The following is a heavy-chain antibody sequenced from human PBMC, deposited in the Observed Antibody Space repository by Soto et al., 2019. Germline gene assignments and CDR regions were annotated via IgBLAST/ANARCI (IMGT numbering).Heavy chain of an antibody. J-gene: IGHJ4*02. D-gene: IGHD6-13*01. CDR1: GFTFSSCA. CDR3: AKDELHIAAAGPDGY. Sequence: GGSLRLSCVASGFTFSSCAMSWVRQAPGKGLEWVSSISGSGISTYYADSVKGRFTISRDNSKNTLYLQMNSLRAEDTAVYYCAKDELHIAAAGPDGYWGQGTLVTVSS. CDR2: ISGSGIST. V-gene: IGHV3-23*01.